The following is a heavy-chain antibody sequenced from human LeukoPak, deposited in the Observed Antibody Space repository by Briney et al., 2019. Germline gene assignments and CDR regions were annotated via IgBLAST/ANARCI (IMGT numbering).Heavy chain of an antibody. J-gene: IGHJ4*02. CDR2: IGGRGGST. V-gene: IGHV3-23*01. CDR1: GFTFSSHA. Sequence: GGSLRLSCVASGFTFSSHAMAWVRQAPGKGLEWVSAIGGRGGSTYYADSVKGRFTISRDNSKNTLYLQMNSLRAEDTALYYCARDPGVVAFHYFDFWGQGTLVTVSS. CDR3: ARDPGVVAFHYFDF. D-gene: IGHD3-3*01.